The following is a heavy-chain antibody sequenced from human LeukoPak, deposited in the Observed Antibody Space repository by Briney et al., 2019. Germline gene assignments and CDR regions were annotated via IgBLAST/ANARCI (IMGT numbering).Heavy chain of an antibody. Sequence: GGSLRLSCAASGFTFSSYWMSWVRQAPGKGLEWVSNIKQDGSEKDYVDSVKGRFTISRDNAKNSLYLQMNSLRAEDTAVYYCARESRGAWYLSSWYFDGGNYFDYWGQGTLVTVSS. J-gene: IGHJ4*02. CDR3: ARESRGAWYLSSWYFDGGNYFDY. CDR2: IKQDGSEK. CDR1: GFTFSSYW. V-gene: IGHV3-7*01. D-gene: IGHD6-13*01.